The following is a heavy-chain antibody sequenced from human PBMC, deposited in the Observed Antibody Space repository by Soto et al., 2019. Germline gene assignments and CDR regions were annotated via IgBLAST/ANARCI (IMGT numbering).Heavy chain of an antibody. J-gene: IGHJ6*02. Sequence: GESLKISCKGSGYSFTSYWIGWVRQMPGKGLEWMGIIYPGDSYTRYSPSFQGQVTISADKSISNAYMQWSSLKDSDNAMYYCARRYAHGMDVWGQRTTVTVSS. D-gene: IGHD5-12*01. V-gene: IGHV5-51*01. CDR2: IYPGDSYT. CDR1: GYSFTSYW. CDR3: ARRYAHGMDV.